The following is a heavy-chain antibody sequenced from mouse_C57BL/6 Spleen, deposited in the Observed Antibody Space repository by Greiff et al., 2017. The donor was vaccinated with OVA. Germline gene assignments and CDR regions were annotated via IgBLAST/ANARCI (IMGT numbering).Heavy chain of an antibody. CDR2: INPNNGGT. D-gene: IGHD1-1*01. Sequence: VQLQQSGPELVKPGASVKISCKASGYTFTDYYMNWVKQSHGKSLEWIGDINPNNGGTSYNQKFKGKATLTVDKSSSTAYMELRSLTSEDSAVYYCARLDYYGSSYYAMDDWGQGTSVTVSS. CDR3: ARLDYYGSSYYAMDD. V-gene: IGHV1-26*01. J-gene: IGHJ4*01. CDR1: GYTFTDYY.